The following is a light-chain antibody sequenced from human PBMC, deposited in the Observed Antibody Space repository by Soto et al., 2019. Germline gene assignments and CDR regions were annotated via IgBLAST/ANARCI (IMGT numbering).Light chain of an antibody. J-gene: IGLJ1*01. V-gene: IGLV2-23*01. CDR2: EGS. CDR3: GSDAGINSYV. CDR1: SNDVGSYNL. Sequence: QSALTQPASVSGSPGQSITISCTGTSNDVGSYNLVSWYQHHPGKAPKLMIFEGSKRPSGVSNRFSGSKSGNTASLTISGLQAEDEASLYCGSDAGINSYVFGTGSKVTV.